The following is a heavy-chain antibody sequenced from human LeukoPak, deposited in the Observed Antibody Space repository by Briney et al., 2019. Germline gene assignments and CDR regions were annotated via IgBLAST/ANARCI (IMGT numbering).Heavy chain of an antibody. CDR2: IIPIFGTA. V-gene: IGHV1-69*01. J-gene: IGHJ4*02. Sequence: ASVKVSCKASGGTFSSYAIGWVRQAPGQGLEWMGGIIPIFGTANYAQKFQGRVTITADESTSTAYMELSSRRSEDTAVYCGARGDSGSYSELFDYWGQGTLVTVSS. D-gene: IGHD1-26*01. CDR1: GGTFSSYA. CDR3: ARGDSGSYSELFDY.